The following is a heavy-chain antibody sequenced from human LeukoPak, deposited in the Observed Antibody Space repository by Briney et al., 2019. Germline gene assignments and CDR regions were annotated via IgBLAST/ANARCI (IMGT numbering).Heavy chain of an antibody. CDR2: ISSSSSTI. CDR1: GFTFSSYS. J-gene: IGHJ5*02. CDR3: ARDSHSSGWANWFDP. Sequence: PGGSLRLSCAASGFTFSSYSMNWVRQAPGKGLEWVSYISSSSSTIYYADSVKGRFTISRDNAKNSLYLQMNSLRAEDTAVYYCARDSHSSGWANWFDPWGQGTLVTVSS. D-gene: IGHD6-19*01. V-gene: IGHV3-48*01.